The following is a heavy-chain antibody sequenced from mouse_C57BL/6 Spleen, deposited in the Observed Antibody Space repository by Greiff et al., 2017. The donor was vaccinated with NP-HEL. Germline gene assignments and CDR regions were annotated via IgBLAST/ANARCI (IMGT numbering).Heavy chain of an antibody. Sequence: QVQLKQPGAELVKPGASVKLSCEASGYTFTSYWMHWVKQRPGQGLEWIGMIHPNSGSTNYNEKFKSKATLTVDKSSSTAYMQLSSLTSEDSAVYYCARFPYYYGSSYGYFDVWGTGTTVTVSS. J-gene: IGHJ1*03. V-gene: IGHV1-64*01. CDR2: IHPNSGST. CDR1: GYTFTSYW. D-gene: IGHD1-1*01. CDR3: ARFPYYYGSSYGYFDV.